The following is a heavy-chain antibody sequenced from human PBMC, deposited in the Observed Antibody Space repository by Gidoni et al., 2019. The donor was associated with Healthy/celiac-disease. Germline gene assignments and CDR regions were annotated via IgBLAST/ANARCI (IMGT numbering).Heavy chain of an antibody. Sequence: QVQLQESGPGLVKPSETLSLTCTVSGGSISSYYWSWIRQPPGKGLEWIGYIYYSGSTNYNPSLKSRVTISVDTSKNQFSLKLSSVTAADTAVYYCARIRGGTTVWGPDYWGQGTLVTVSS. CDR2: IYYSGST. J-gene: IGHJ4*02. CDR1: GGSISSYY. CDR3: ARIRGGTTVWGPDY. V-gene: IGHV4-59*08. D-gene: IGHD4-17*01.